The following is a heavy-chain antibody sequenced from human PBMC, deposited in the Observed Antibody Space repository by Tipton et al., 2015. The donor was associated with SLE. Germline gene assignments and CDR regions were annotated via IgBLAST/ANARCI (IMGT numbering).Heavy chain of an antibody. D-gene: IGHD6-6*01. CDR1: GGSFSGYY. Sequence: TLSLTCAVYGGSFSGYYWSWIRQPPGKGLEWIGEINHSGSTNYNPSLKSRVTISVDTSKNQFSLKLSSVTAADTAVYYCARDGAARGDFDYLGQGTLVTVSS. CDR2: INHSGST. V-gene: IGHV4-34*01. CDR3: ARDGAARGDFDY. J-gene: IGHJ4*02.